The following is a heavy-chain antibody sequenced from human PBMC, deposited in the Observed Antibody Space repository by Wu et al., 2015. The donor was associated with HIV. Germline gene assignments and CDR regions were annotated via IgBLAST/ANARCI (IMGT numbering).Heavy chain of an antibody. Sequence: QVQLVQSGAEVKKPGSSVKVSCKASGDTFSNYAISWVRQAPGQGLEWMGGIIPIFGTANYAQKFRGRVTITADESTSTAYMELSSLRSEDTAMYYCARVSDFWSGTDYYYYYMDVWGKGTTVTVSS. CDR2: IIPIFGTA. CDR3: ARVSDFWSGTDYYYYYMDV. J-gene: IGHJ6*03. V-gene: IGHV1-69*12. D-gene: IGHD3-3*01. CDR1: GDTFSNYA.